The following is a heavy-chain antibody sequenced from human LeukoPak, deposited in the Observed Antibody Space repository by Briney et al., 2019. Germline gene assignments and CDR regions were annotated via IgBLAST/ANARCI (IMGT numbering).Heavy chain of an antibody. V-gene: IGHV3-48*04. D-gene: IGHD1-14*01. CDR1: GFTFSSYA. CDR2: ISSSSSTI. CDR3: TRLSAMLRGPEPIYYFDS. Sequence: PGGSLRLSCAASGFTFSSYAMHWVRQAPGKGLGWVSYISSSSSTIYYADSLKGRFTISRDNSKNSLFLQMNRLRVEDTAIYYCTRLSAMLRGPEPIYYFDSWGQGTLVTVSS. J-gene: IGHJ4*02.